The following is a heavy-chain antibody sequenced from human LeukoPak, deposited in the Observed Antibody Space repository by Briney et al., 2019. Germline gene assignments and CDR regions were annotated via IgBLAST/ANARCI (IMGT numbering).Heavy chain of an antibody. V-gene: IGHV3-53*01. CDR1: GFTVITND. J-gene: IGHJ4*02. Sequence: GGSLRLSCAASGFTVITNDMTWIRQAPGKGLEWVSVLYSDGNTKYADSVQGRFTISRDNSKNTLYLEMNSLSPDDTAVYYCARGVEPLAANTLAYWGQGTLVTVSS. D-gene: IGHD1-14*01. CDR2: LYSDGNT. CDR3: ARGVEPLAANTLAY.